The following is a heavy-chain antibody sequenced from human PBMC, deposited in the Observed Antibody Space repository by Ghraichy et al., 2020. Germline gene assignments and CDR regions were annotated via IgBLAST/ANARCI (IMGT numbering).Heavy chain of an antibody. V-gene: IGHV4-34*01. CDR3: SAYYGSGADY. D-gene: IGHD3-10*01. Sequence: SETLSLTCAVYGGSFSGYYWSWIRQPPGKGLEWIGEINHSGSTNYNPSLKSRVTISVDTSKNQFSLKLSSVTAAVTAVYYCSAYYGSGADYWGQGTLVNVSS. CDR1: GGSFSGYY. CDR2: INHSGST. J-gene: IGHJ4*02.